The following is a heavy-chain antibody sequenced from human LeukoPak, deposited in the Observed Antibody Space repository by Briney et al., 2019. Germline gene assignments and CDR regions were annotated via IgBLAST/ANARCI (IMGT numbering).Heavy chain of an antibody. CDR1: GFSFSSYW. J-gene: IGHJ5*02. CDR2: INTDGSST. V-gene: IGHV3-74*01. D-gene: IGHD3-10*01. Sequence: GGSLRLSCAASGFSFSSYWIHWVRHVPGKGLWWVSRINTDGSSTDYADSVKGRFTISRDNAKNTLYLQMNSLRAEDTAVYYCARGGSYSSSWFDPWGQGTLVTVSS. CDR3: ARGGSYSSSWFDP.